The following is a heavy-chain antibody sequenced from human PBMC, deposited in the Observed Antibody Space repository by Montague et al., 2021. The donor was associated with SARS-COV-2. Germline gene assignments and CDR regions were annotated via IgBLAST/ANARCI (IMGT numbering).Heavy chain of an antibody. Sequence: SLRLSCAASGFTFSDFYMSWIRQAPGKGLECVSYISSTTIYTNYADSVKGRFTISRDNAKNSLYLQVNSLRAEDTAVYYCARGIPPVYWGQGTLVTVSS. V-gene: IGHV3-11*05. CDR2: ISSTTIYT. J-gene: IGHJ4*02. CDR1: GFTFSDFY. CDR3: ARGIPPVY. D-gene: IGHD1-14*01.